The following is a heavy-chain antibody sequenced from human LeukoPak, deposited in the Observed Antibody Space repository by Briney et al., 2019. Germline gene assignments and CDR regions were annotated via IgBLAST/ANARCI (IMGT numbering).Heavy chain of an antibody. CDR2: ISSSGSTI. CDR3: ARDREIVVVRWDAFDI. D-gene: IGHD3-22*01. Sequence: KSWGSLRLSCAASGFTFSDYYMSWIRQAPGKGREWVSYISSSGSTIYYADSVKGRFTISRDNAKNSLYLQMNSLRAEDTAVYYCARDREIVVVRWDAFDIWGQGTMVTVSS. CDR1: GFTFSDYY. J-gene: IGHJ3*02. V-gene: IGHV3-11*04.